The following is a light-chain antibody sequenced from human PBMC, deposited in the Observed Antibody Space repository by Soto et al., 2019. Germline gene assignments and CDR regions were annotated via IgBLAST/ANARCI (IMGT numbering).Light chain of an antibody. J-gene: IGKJ2*01. V-gene: IGKV1-39*01. CDR2: TSG. CDR3: QQTHSTPST. Sequence: IHMTQSPSSLSASVGDRVTITCRASQRITTYLNWYQQKPGEAPKLLISTSGTLQRGVPSRFSGSGSGTDFTLTITSLQPADFATYFCQQTHSTPSTFGQGTQLEFK. CDR1: QRITTY.